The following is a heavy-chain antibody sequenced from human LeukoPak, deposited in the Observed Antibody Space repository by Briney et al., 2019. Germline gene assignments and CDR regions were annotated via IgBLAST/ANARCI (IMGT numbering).Heavy chain of an antibody. Sequence: GGSLRLSCAASGFTFSSYAMSWVRQAPVKGLEWVSAISGSGGSTYYADSVKGRFTISRDNSKNTLYLQMNSLRAEDTAVYYCAKSQRIFGVVIAFFDYWGQGTLVTVSS. J-gene: IGHJ4*02. D-gene: IGHD3-3*01. CDR3: AKSQRIFGVVIAFFDY. V-gene: IGHV3-23*01. CDR1: GFTFSSYA. CDR2: ISGSGGST.